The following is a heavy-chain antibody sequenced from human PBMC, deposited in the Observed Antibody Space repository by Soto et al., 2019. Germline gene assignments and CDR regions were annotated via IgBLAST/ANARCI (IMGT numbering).Heavy chain of an antibody. CDR2: INHSGST. J-gene: IGHJ5*02. CDR3: ARGNSSSINWFDP. CDR1: GGSFSGYY. D-gene: IGHD6-6*01. V-gene: IGHV4-34*01. Sequence: SETLSLTCAVYGGSFSGYYWSWIRQPPGKGLEWIGEINHSGSTNYNPSLKSRVTISVDTSKNQFSLKLSSVTAADTAVYYCARGNSSSINWFDPWGQGTLVTVSS.